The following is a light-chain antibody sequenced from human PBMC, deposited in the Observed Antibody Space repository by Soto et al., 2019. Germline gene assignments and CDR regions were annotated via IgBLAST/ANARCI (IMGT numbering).Light chain of an antibody. CDR1: QGISRH. J-gene: IGKJ4*02. Sequence: AIRMTQSPSSFSASTGDRVTITCRASQGISRHLAWYQVKPGKAPRLLIYTASYLESGVPSRFSGSGSGTDFTLTVSSLQSEEFAVYYCQQYFSYPLTCGGGTKAEIK. CDR2: TAS. V-gene: IGKV1-8*01. CDR3: QQYFSYPLT.